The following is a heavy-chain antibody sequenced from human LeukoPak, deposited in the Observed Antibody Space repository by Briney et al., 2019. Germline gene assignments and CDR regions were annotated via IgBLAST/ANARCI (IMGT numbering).Heavy chain of an antibody. J-gene: IGHJ4*02. V-gene: IGHV3-64*01. CDR3: ARARIRLGELPGY. CDR2: ISSNGGST. Sequence: GGSLRLSCAASGFTFSSYAMHWVRQAPGKGLEYVSAISSNGGSTYYANSVKGRFTISRDNSKNTLYLQMNSLRAEDTAVYYCARARIRLGELPGYWGQGTLVTVSS. D-gene: IGHD3-16*01. CDR1: GFTFSSYA.